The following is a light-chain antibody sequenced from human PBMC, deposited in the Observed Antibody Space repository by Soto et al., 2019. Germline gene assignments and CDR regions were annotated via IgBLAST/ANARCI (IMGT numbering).Light chain of an antibody. J-gene: IGKJ2*01. CDR2: DAS. Sequence: ESVLTQSPATLSLSPGERATLSCRASPSVSNSLAWYQHKPGQAPRLLIYDASNRATGVPTRFSGSGSGTDFTLTIGSLQPDDFANYYCQQYDTYFRYTFGQGTKLDIK. CDR1: PSVSNS. V-gene: IGKV3-11*01. CDR3: QQYDTYFRYT.